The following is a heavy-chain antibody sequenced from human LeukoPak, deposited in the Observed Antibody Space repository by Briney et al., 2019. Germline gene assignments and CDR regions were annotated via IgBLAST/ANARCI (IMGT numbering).Heavy chain of an antibody. V-gene: IGHV3-21*05. CDR1: GFTFSSYS. D-gene: IGHD6-19*01. CDR2: ISSSSSYT. Sequence: GGSLRLSCAASGFTFSSYSMNWVRQAPGKGLEWVSYISSSSSYTYYADSVKGRFTISRDNAQNSMSLQMNSLRAEDTAVYYCARGDNSGWRNVYYFDYWGQGTLVTVSS. J-gene: IGHJ4*02. CDR3: ARGDNSGWRNVYYFDY.